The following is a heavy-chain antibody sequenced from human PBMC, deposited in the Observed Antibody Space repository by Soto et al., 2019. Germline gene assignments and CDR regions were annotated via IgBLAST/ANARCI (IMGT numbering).Heavy chain of an antibody. J-gene: IGHJ6*02. V-gene: IGHV4-39*07. CDR1: GGSISSSTYY. CDR2: IYYSGNI. D-gene: IGHD1-26*01. Sequence: SETLSLTCTVSGGSISSSTYYWGWIRQPPGKELQYIGCIYYSGNIYYNPSPKSRVTISDDTSTNQFSLTLSSVTAADTAVYYCARGWWEREGYVMDVWGQGTTVTSP. CDR3: ARGWWEREGYVMDV.